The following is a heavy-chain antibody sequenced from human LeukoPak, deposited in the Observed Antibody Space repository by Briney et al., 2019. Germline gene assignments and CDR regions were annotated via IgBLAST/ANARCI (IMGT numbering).Heavy chain of an antibody. CDR1: GYTFTGYY. J-gene: IGHJ4*02. CDR3: ARASGSYYSIFDY. Sequence: ASVKVSCKASGYTFTGYYMHWVRQAPGQGLEWMGWINPNSGGTNYAQKFQGRGTMTRDTSISTAYMELSRLRSDDTAVYYCARASGSYYSIFDYWGQGTLVTVSS. CDR2: INPNSGGT. V-gene: IGHV1-2*02. D-gene: IGHD3-10*01.